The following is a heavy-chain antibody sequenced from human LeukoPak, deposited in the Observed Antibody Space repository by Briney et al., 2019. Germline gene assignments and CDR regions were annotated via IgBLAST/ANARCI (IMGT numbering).Heavy chain of an antibody. CDR3: ARDAVRGNRFDP. CDR2: ISSSSSYI. CDR1: GFTFSSYS. Sequence: PGGSLRLSCAASGFTFSSYSMNWVRQAPGKGLEWVSSISSSSSYIYYADSVKGRFTISRDNAKNSLYLQMNSLRAEDTAVYYCARDAVRGNRFDPWGQGTLVTVSS. J-gene: IGHJ5*02. V-gene: IGHV3-21*01. D-gene: IGHD3-10*02.